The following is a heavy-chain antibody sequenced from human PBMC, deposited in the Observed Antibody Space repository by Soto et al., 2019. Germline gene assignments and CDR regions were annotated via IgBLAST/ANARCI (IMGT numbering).Heavy chain of an antibody. D-gene: IGHD3-10*01. CDR1: GYTFTSYG. J-gene: IGHJ6*02. CDR3: ARDPKDGSGSHHLLHYYYYYGMDV. Sequence: GASVKVSCKASGYTFTSYGISWVRQAPGQGLEWMGWISAYNGNTNYAQKLQGRVTMTTDTSTSTAYMELRSLRSDDTAVYYCARDPKDGSGSHHLLHYYYYYGMDVWGQGTTVTVSS. CDR2: ISAYNGNT. V-gene: IGHV1-18*01.